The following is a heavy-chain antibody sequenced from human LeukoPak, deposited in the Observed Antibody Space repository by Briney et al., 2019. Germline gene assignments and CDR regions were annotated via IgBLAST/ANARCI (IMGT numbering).Heavy chain of an antibody. Sequence: ASVKVSCKTSGYTFSNYGISWVRQAPGQGLEWMGWISAYSGNTNYAQKFQGRVTMTTDTSTTTVYMDLRRLRSDDTAVYYCARVSYYYDSSGYFPPAYWGQGTLVTVSS. V-gene: IGHV1-18*01. CDR3: ARVSYYYDSSGYFPPAY. D-gene: IGHD3-22*01. CDR2: ISAYSGNT. J-gene: IGHJ4*02. CDR1: GYTFSNYG.